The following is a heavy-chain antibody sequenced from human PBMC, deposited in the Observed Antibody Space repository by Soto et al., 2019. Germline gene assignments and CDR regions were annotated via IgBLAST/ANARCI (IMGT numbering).Heavy chain of an antibody. J-gene: IGHJ6*02. D-gene: IGHD2-2*01. Sequence: ASVKVSGKASGYTFTGYYMHWVRQAPGQGLERMGCINPSSGGTKYAQKIQGRDNMCRDTSISTAYMELSRLRAEEHGVYYCARVSIPAALKDYYYYYGMEVWGQGTKVTVCS. CDR1: GYTFTGYY. CDR3: ARVSIPAALKDYYYYYGMEV. V-gene: IGHV1-2*02. CDR2: INPSSGGT.